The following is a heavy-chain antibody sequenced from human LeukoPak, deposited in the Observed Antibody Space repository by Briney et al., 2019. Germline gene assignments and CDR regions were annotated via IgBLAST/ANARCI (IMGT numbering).Heavy chain of an antibody. J-gene: IGHJ4*02. V-gene: IGHV3-48*03. CDR3: ARNPGRVLRSFDY. CDR1: EFSVGSNY. CDR2: ITSSGSTI. Sequence: GGSLRLSCAASEFSVGSNYMTWVRQAPGKGLEWVSYITSSGSTIYYADSVKGRFTISRDNAKNSLYLQMNSLRAEDTAVYYCARNPGRVLRSFDYWGQGTLVTVSS. D-gene: IGHD1-1*01.